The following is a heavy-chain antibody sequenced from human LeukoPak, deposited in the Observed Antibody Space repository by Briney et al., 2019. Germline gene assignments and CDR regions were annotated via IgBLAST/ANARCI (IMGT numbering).Heavy chain of an antibody. V-gene: IGHV3-23*01. Sequence: GGSLRLSCAASGFTFSSYGLSWVRQAPGKGLEWVSGITGSGDSTFYADSVKGRFTISRDNSKNTLYLQMNSLRADDTAVYYCGRDGRLIQLWFDPWGQGTLVTVSS. D-gene: IGHD5-18*01. CDR1: GFTFSSYG. CDR3: GRDGRLIQLWFDP. CDR2: ITGSGDST. J-gene: IGHJ5*02.